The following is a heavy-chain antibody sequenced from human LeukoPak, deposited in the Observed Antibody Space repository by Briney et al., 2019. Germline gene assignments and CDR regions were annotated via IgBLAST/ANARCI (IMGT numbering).Heavy chain of an antibody. D-gene: IGHD4-23*01. Sequence: SETLSLTCTVSGGSISSYYWSWIRQPPGKGLEWIGEINHSGSTNYNPSLKSRVTISVDTSKNQFSLELSSVTAADTAVYYCARDRWSNYYYYGMDVWGQGTTVTVSS. V-gene: IGHV4-34*01. J-gene: IGHJ6*02. CDR1: GGSISSYY. CDR3: ARDRWSNYYYYGMDV. CDR2: INHSGST.